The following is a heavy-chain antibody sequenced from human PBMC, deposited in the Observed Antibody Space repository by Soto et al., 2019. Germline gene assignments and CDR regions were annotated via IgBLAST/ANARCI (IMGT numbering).Heavy chain of an antibody. CDR3: ARLHVVVAENWFDP. V-gene: IGHV1-18*01. CDR1: GYTFTSYG. J-gene: IGHJ5*02. D-gene: IGHD2-15*01. Sequence: GASVKVSCKASGYTFTSYGISWVRQAPGQGLEWMRWISAYNGNTNYAQKLQGRVTMTTDTSTSTAYMELRSLRSDDTAVYYCARLHVVVAENWFDPWGQGTLVTVSS. CDR2: ISAYNGNT.